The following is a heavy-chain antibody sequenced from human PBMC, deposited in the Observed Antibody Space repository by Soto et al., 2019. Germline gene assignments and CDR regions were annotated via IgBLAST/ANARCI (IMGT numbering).Heavy chain of an antibody. D-gene: IGHD3-22*01. J-gene: IGHJ4*02. V-gene: IGHV3-23*01. Sequence: EVRLLESGGGLVPPGGSLRLSCAASGFTFSSYAMSWVRQAPGKGLEWVSAISGSGDDTDYADSVKGRFTISRDNSKNTLYLRVSSLRVEDTAVYYCASSPLYYDSSGYISDYWGQGTLVTVSS. CDR1: GFTFSSYA. CDR2: ISGSGDDT. CDR3: ASSPLYYDSSGYISDY.